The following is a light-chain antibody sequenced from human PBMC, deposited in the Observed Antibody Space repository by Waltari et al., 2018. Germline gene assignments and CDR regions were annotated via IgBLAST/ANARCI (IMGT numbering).Light chain of an antibody. Sequence: DIVMTQTPLSLPVTLGEPASISCRSSQSLLSSNGYNYLNWYLQKPGQSPQLLIYYGSTRASGVPDRFSGSGSGTDFTLKISRVEAEDVGVYYCMQALQTPRTFGQGTKVEIK. CDR1: QSLLSSNGYNY. J-gene: IGKJ1*01. V-gene: IGKV2-28*01. CDR2: YGS. CDR3: MQALQTPRT.